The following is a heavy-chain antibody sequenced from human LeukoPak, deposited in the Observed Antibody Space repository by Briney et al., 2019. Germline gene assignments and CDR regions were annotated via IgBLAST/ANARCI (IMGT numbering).Heavy chain of an antibody. CDR2: IDTSDGRS. V-gene: IGHV1-46*01. J-gene: IGHJ6*02. CDR3: ARPHYNWNDYDSYPMDV. Sequence: ASVKVSCKASGYTFTAYHMHLVRQAPGQGLEWMGIIDTSDGRSTYAQKYRDRVSMTRDTSSNTVYMEMSSLRYEDTAVYYCARPHYNWNDYDSYPMDVWGQGTTVTVSS. D-gene: IGHD1-1*01. CDR1: GYTFTAYH.